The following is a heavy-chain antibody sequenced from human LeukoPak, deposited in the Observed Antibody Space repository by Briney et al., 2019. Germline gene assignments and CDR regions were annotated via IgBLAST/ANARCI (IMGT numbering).Heavy chain of an antibody. J-gene: IGHJ4*02. Sequence: SETLSLTCTVSGGSISSYYWSWIRQPPGKGLEWIGYIYYSGSTNYNPSLKSRVTISVDTSKNQFSLKLSSVTAADTAVYYCARSPDYGGLDYWGQGTLVTVSS. D-gene: IGHD4-23*01. CDR3: ARSPDYGGLDY. V-gene: IGHV4-59*01. CDR2: IYYSGST. CDR1: GGSISSYY.